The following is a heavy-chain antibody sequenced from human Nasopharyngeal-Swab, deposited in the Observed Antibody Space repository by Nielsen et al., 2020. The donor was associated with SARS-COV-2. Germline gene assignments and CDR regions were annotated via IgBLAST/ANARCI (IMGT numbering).Heavy chain of an antibody. Sequence: GSLRLSCTVSGGSISSSSYYWGWIRQPPGKGLEWIGSIYYSGSTYYNPSLKSRVTISVDTSKNQFSLKLSSVTAADTAVYYCARSSSGWPDYWGQGTLVTVSS. CDR1: GGSISSSSYY. J-gene: IGHJ4*02. V-gene: IGHV4-39*01. CDR3: ARSSSGWPDY. D-gene: IGHD6-19*01. CDR2: IYYSGST.